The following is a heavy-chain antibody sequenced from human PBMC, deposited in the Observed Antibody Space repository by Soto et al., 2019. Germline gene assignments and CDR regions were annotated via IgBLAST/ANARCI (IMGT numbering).Heavy chain of an antibody. D-gene: IGHD3-10*01. V-gene: IGHV3-33*01. CDR3: ARGTVWFGESLLDY. CDR1: GFTFSSYG. J-gene: IGHJ4*02. Sequence: RGSLRLSCAASGFTFSSYGMHWVRQAPGKGLEWVAVIWYDGSNKYYADSVKGRFTISRDNSKNTLYLQMNSLRAEDTAVYYCARGTVWFGESLLDYWGQGTLVTVSS. CDR2: IWYDGSNK.